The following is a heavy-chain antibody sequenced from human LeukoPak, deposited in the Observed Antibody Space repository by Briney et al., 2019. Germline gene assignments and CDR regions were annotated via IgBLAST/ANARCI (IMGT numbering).Heavy chain of an antibody. CDR2: IYPGDSDT. D-gene: IGHD3-10*01. CDR3: ARRGITMVRGVINYYYGMDV. J-gene: IGHJ6*02. Sequence: RAGESLMISCKGSGYSFTSYWIGCVRQMPGKGLEWMGIIYPGDSDTRYSPSFQGQVTISADKSISTAYLQWSSLKASDTAMYYCARRGITMVRGVINYYYGMDVWGQGTTVTVSS. V-gene: IGHV5-51*01. CDR1: GYSFTSYW.